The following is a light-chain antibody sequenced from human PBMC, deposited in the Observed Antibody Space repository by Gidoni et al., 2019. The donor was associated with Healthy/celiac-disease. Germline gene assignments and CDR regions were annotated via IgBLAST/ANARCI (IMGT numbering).Light chain of an antibody. CDR3: MQALQIPP. CDR1: QSLLHSNGYNY. CDR2: LGS. V-gene: IGKV2-28*01. J-gene: IGKJ5*01. Sequence: DIVMPQSPLSLPVSPGEPASIPCRSSQSLLHSNGYNYLDWYLQKPGQSPQLLIYLGSNRASGVPDRFSGSGSGTDFTLKISRVEAEDVGVYYCMQALQIPPFXXXTRLGIK.